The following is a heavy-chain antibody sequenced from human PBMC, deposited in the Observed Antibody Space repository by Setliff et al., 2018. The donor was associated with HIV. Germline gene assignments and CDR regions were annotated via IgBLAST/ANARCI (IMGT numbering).Heavy chain of an antibody. CDR1: GFTFGSYP. CDR3: AKTYYYDSSGYYYFDS. V-gene: IGHV3-23*01. CDR2: ISGGGDRT. Sequence: PGGSLRLSCAASGFTFGSYPMHWVRQAPGKGLEWVSAISGGGDRTYHADSVRGRFTISRDNSKNSLYLQMNSLRAEDTAVYYCAKTYYYDSSGYYYFDSWGQGTLVTVSS. J-gene: IGHJ4*02. D-gene: IGHD3-22*01.